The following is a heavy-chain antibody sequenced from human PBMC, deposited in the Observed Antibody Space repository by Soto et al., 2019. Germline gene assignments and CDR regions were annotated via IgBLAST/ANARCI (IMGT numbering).Heavy chain of an antibody. V-gene: IGHV1-18*04. Sequence: QVQLVESGAEVKKPGASVKVSCKASGYTFTNYGISWVRQAPGQGLEWMGWISGYNGNTKYAQKFQGRVTMTTDTPTNTAYMELRRLRSADTAVYYCARDVEYYYDSSGNYYYHYGMDVWGQGTRVNVS. CDR1: GYTFTNYG. D-gene: IGHD3-22*01. CDR3: ARDVEYYYDSSGNYYYHYGMDV. CDR2: ISGYNGNT. J-gene: IGHJ6*02.